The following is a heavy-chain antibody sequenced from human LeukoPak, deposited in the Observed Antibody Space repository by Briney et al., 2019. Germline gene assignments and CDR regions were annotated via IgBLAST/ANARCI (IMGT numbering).Heavy chain of an antibody. Sequence: SQTLSLTCAVSGGSISSGGYSWSWIRQPPGKGLEWIGYIYHSGSTYYNPSLKSRVTISVDRSKNQFSLKLSSVTAADTAVYYCARGPGGYDYVWGSYRYTYYFDYWGQGTLVTVSS. D-gene: IGHD3-16*02. V-gene: IGHV4-30-2*01. CDR1: GGSISSGGYS. CDR3: ARGPGGYDYVWGSYRYTYYFDY. J-gene: IGHJ4*02. CDR2: IYHSGST.